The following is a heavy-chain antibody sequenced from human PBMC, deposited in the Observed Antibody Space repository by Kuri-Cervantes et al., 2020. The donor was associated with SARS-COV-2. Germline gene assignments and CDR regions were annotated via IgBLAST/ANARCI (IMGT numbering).Heavy chain of an antibody. CDR1: GFIFSDYY. D-gene: IGHD7-27*01. CDR3: ARDLRLGKSLDY. V-gene: IGHV3-11*04. Sequence: GGSLSLPFTASGFIFSDYYMTWIRQAPGEGLEWVSNIGPSGTTKYYADSVKGRFTISRDNAKNSLYLQMSSLRAEDTAVYYCARDLRLGKSLDYWGQGTLVTVSS. J-gene: IGHJ4*02. CDR2: IGPSGTTK.